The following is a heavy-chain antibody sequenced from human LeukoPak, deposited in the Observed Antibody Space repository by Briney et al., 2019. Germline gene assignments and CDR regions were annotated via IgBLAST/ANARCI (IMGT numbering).Heavy chain of an antibody. CDR3: ARGEYQLPQGN. V-gene: IGHV3-74*01. CDR2: INSDGSST. Sequence: PGGSLRLSCAASGFTFSSYWMHWVRQAPGKGLVWVSRINSDGSSTSYADSVKGRFTISGDNSKNTLYLQMNSLGAEDTAVYYCARGEYQLPQGNWGQGTLVTVSS. J-gene: IGHJ4*02. D-gene: IGHD2-2*01. CDR1: GFTFSSYW.